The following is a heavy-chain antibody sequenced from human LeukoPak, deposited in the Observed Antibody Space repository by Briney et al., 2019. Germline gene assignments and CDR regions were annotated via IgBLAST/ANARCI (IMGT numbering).Heavy chain of an antibody. CDR3: ARVRSYYYGSGSYVDY. Sequence: SETLSLTCAVYGGSFSGYYWSWIRQPPGKGPEWIGEINHSGSTNYNPSLKSRVTISVDTSKNQFSLKLSSVTAADTAVYYCARVRSYYYGSGSYVDYWGQGTLVTVSS. CDR1: GGSFSGYY. CDR2: INHSGST. D-gene: IGHD3-10*01. V-gene: IGHV4-34*01. J-gene: IGHJ4*02.